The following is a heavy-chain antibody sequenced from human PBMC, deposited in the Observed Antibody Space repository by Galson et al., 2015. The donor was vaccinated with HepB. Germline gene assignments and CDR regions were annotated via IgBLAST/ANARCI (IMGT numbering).Heavy chain of an antibody. CDR2: IIPIFGTA. Sequence: SVKVSCKASGGTFSSYAISWVRQAPGQGLEWMGGIIPIFGTANYAQKFQGRVTITADESTSTAYMELSSLRSEDTAVYYCARDGYDILTGYHFDYWGQGTLVTVSS. D-gene: IGHD3-9*01. CDR3: ARDGYDILTGYHFDY. V-gene: IGHV1-69*13. CDR1: GGTFSSYA. J-gene: IGHJ4*02.